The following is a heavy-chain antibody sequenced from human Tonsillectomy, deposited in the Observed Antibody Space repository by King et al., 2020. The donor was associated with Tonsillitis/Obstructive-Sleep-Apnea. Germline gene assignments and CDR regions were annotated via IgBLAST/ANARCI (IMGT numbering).Heavy chain of an antibody. D-gene: IGHD3/OR15-3a*01. CDR3: AREGAPRGLYYFDN. Sequence: QLQESGPGLVKPSGTLSLTCAVSGVSITNSNWWSWVRQPPGKGLEWIGEIYHSGGTNYNPSLKSRVTMSVDKSKNQFSLKLSSVTAADAAVYYCAREGAPRGLYYFDNWGQGTLVTVSS. J-gene: IGHJ4*02. V-gene: IGHV4-4*02. CDR2: IYHSGGT. CDR1: GVSITNSNW.